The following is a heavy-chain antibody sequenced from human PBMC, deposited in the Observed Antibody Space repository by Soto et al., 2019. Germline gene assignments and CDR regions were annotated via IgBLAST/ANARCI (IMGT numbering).Heavy chain of an antibody. V-gene: IGHV1-69*06. D-gene: IGHD3-9*01. CDR1: GGTFSSYA. Sequence: SVKVSCKASGGTFSSYAISWVRQAPGQGLEWMGGIIPIFGTANYAQKFQGRVTITADKSTSTAYMELSSLRSEDTAVYYCARAFGPPRPTYLDWLLLIDYWGQGTLVTAPQ. J-gene: IGHJ4*02. CDR2: IIPIFGTA. CDR3: ARAFGPPRPTYLDWLLLIDY.